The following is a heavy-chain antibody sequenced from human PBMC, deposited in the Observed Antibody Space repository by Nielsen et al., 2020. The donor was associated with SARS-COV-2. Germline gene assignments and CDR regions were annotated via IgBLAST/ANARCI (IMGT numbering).Heavy chain of an antibody. D-gene: IGHD6-6*01. J-gene: IGHJ6*02. V-gene: IGHV1-2*02. CDR3: ARANGGRSSSSFYYYYYGMDV. CDR1: GYTFTGYY. Sequence: ASVKVSCKASGYTFTGYYMHWVRQAPGQGLEWMGWINPNSGGTNYAQKFQGRVTMTRDTSISTAYMELSRLRSDDTAVYYCARANGGRSSSSFYYYYYGMDVWGQGTTVIVSS. CDR2: INPNSGGT.